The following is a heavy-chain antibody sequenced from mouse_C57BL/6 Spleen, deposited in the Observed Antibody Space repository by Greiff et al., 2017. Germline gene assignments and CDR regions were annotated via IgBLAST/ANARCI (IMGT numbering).Heavy chain of an antibody. V-gene: IGHV1-77*01. CDR3: AILYYYGSSSAY. D-gene: IGHD1-1*01. CDR2: IGPGSGST. Sequence: VQLQQSGAELVKPGASVKISCKASGYTFTDYYINWVKQGPGQGLEWIGKIGPGSGSTYYNEKFKGKATLTADKSSSTAYMQLSSLTSEDAAVYFCAILYYYGSSSAYWGQGTLVTVSA. CDR1: GYTFTDYY. J-gene: IGHJ3*01.